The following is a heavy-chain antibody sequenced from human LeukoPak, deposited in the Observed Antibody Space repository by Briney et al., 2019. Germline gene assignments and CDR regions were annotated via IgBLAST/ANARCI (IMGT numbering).Heavy chain of an antibody. CDR3: ARSLNYYDSRGYSFDY. D-gene: IGHD3-22*01. J-gene: IGHJ4*02. CDR1: GGSISSSSYY. V-gene: IGHV4-39*07. Sequence: PSETLSLTCTVSGGSISSSSYYWGWIRQPPGKGLEWIGSIYYSGSTNYNPSLKSRVTMSVDTSKNQFSLKLSSVTAADTAVYYCARSLNYYDSRGYSFDYWGQGTLVTVSS. CDR2: IYYSGST.